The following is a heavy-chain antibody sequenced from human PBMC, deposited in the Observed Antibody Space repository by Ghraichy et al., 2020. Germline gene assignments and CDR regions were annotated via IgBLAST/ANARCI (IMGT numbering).Heavy chain of an antibody. J-gene: IGHJ4*02. D-gene: IGHD3-16*01. V-gene: IGHV4-59*12. CDR2: IYYSGST. CDR1: GDPISNYY. CDR3: ARSLIGGFDS. Sequence: SQTLSLTCTVSGDPISNYYWSWIRQPPGKGLEWIGYIYYSGSTNYNPSLRGRVTISIDTSKNQFSLKLNSVTAADTAVYYCARSLIGGFDSWGQGTLVTVSS.